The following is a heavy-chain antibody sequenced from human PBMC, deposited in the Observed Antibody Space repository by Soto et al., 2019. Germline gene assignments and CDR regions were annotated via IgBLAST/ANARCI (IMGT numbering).Heavy chain of an antibody. Sequence: QVLLVESGGGVVQPGGSLRLSCAASGFSFKNYGIHWVRQAPGKGLEWVAVIWFDGSVEYYADSVQGRFTISRDNAKNTVYLLMITLRAEDTSIYYCARARDSYSSGWLQAGSFYFFGMDVWGPGATVTFSS. J-gene: IGHJ6*02. D-gene: IGHD6-19*01. CDR2: IWFDGSVE. V-gene: IGHV3-33*01. CDR1: GFSFKNYG. CDR3: ARARDSYSSGWLQAGSFYFFGMDV.